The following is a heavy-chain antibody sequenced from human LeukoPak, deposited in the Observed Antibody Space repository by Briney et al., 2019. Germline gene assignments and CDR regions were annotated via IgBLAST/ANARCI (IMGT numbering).Heavy chain of an antibody. J-gene: IGHJ4*02. D-gene: IGHD1-1*01. V-gene: IGHV3-15*01. CDR1: GFTFSNAW. CDR3: AKHNIDY. Sequence: GGSLRLSCTASGFTFSNAWMSWVRQAPGKGLEWVGRIKSKPAGGSTDYAAPIKGRFTISRDDSKNTLYLQVNSLKVEDTAVYYCAKHNIDYWGQGTLVTVSS. CDR2: IKSKPAGGST.